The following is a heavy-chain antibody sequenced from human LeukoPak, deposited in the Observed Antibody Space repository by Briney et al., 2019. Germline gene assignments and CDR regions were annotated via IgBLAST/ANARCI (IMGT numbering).Heavy chain of an antibody. CDR1: GFTFSIYS. J-gene: IGHJ6*03. D-gene: IGHD2-8*01. CDR3: ARVSNAYDYYYMDV. V-gene: IGHV3-48*01. CDR2: ISSSSSSI. Sequence: GGSLRLSCAASGFTFSIYSMNWVRQAPGKGLEWVSYISSSSSSIYYADSVKGRFTISRDNAKNSLYLQMNSLRAEDTAVYYCARVSNAYDYYYMDVWGKGTAVTVSS.